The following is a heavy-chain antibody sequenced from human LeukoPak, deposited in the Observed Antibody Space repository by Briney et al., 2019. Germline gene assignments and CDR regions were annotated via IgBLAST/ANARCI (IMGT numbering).Heavy chain of an antibody. CDR2: IHISGST. CDR1: SGSISSYY. V-gene: IGHV4-4*07. J-gene: IGHJ4*02. D-gene: IGHD6-19*01. CDR3: ARDSSARPFDY. Sequence: SETLSLTCTVSSGSISSYYWSWIRQPAGKGLEWIGRIHISGSTNYNPSLKSRVTMSVDTSKNQFSLKLSSVTAADTAVYYCARDSSARPFDYWGQGTLVTVSS.